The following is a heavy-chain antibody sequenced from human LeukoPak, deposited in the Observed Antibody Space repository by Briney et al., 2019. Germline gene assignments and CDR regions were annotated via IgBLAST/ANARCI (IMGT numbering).Heavy chain of an antibody. Sequence: PGGSLRLSCAASGFTFSSYGMHWVRQAPGKGLEWVAFIRYDGSNKYYADSVKGRFTISRDNSKNTLYLQMNSLRAEDTAVYYCAKDTGSCSGGSCYYYYYYMDVWGKGTTVTVSS. J-gene: IGHJ6*03. CDR1: GFTFSSYG. D-gene: IGHD2-15*01. CDR2: IRYDGSNK. CDR3: AKDTGSCSGGSCYYYYYYMDV. V-gene: IGHV3-30*02.